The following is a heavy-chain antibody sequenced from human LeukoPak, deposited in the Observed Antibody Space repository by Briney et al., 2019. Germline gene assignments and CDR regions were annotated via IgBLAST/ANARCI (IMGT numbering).Heavy chain of an antibody. CDR2: IYHIGSP. CDR3: AGLGGYYSGPPT. J-gene: IGHJ5*02. D-gene: IGHD1-26*01. CDR1: GGSISATNW. V-gene: IGHV4-4*02. Sequence: SGTLSLTCAVSGGSISATNWWSWVGQPPGKGLEWVGEIYHIGSPNYNPSLKNRVTIAVDKSENQISLKLSSGTAPGTAVYYCAGLGGYYSGPPTWGQGTLVTVSS.